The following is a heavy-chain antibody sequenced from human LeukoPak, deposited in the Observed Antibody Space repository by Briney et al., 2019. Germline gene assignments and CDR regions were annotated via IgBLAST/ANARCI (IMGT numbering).Heavy chain of an antibody. D-gene: IGHD6-19*01. J-gene: IGHJ4*02. CDR1: GGSISNYH. CDR2: IHTSGST. CDR3: ARRDISSGWSFDY. V-gene: IGHV4-4*07. Sequence: SETLSLTCTVSGGSISNYHWSWIRQPAGKGLEWIGQIHTSGSTNYNPPLKSRVSMSIDTTEDQVSLTIRSVTAADTAFYYCARRDISSGWSFDYWGQGTLVTVSS.